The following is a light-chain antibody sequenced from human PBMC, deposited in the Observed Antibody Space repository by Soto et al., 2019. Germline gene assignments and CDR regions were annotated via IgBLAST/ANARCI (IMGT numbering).Light chain of an antibody. CDR3: AAWDDSLSGL. CDR2: RNN. Sequence: QSVLTQPPSASGTPGQRVTISCSGGRSNIGSNYVYWYQQLPGTAPKLLIYRNNQRPSGVPDRFSGSKSGTSASLAISGLRSEDEADYFCAAWDDSLSGLFGGGTKLTVL. CDR1: RSNIGSNY. V-gene: IGLV1-47*01. J-gene: IGLJ2*01.